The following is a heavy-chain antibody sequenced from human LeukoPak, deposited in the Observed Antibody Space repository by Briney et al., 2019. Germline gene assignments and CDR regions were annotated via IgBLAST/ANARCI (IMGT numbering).Heavy chain of an antibody. D-gene: IGHD3-3*01. CDR1: GFTFSSYG. CDR2: ISGSGGST. J-gene: IGHJ3*02. CDR3: AKAETIFGVVYDAFDI. Sequence: GGSLRLSCAASGFTFSSYGMNWVRQAPGKGLEWVSGISGSGGSTYYADSVEGRFTISRDNSKNTLYLQMNSLRAEDTAVCYCAKAETIFGVVYDAFDIWGQGTMVTVSS. V-gene: IGHV3-23*01.